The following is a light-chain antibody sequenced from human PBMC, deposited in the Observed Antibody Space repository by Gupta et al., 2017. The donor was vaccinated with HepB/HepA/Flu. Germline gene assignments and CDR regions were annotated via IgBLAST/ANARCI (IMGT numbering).Light chain of an antibody. CDR2: TDN. CDR1: RSNIGSNT. J-gene: IGLJ2*01. V-gene: IGLV1-44*01. Sequence: QSVLTQPPSASGTPGQRVTISCSGSRSNIGSNTVNWYQQLPGTAPKLLICTDNQRPSGVPGRFSGSKSGTSASLAISGLQSEDEADYYCAAWDDSLNAGVFGGGTKLTVL. CDR3: AAWDDSLNAGV.